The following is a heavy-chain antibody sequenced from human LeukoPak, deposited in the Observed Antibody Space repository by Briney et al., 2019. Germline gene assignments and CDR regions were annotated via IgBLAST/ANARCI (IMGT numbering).Heavy chain of an antibody. V-gene: IGHV1-2*02. J-gene: IGHJ4*02. Sequence: ASVKVSCKASGYTFTGYYMHWVRQAPGQGLEWMGWINPNSGGTNYAQKFQGRVTMTRDTSISTAYMELSRLRSDDTAVYYCARADMVRESLPWLYYFDYWGQGTLVTVSS. CDR2: INPNSGGT. CDR1: GYTFTGYY. D-gene: IGHD3-10*01. CDR3: ARADMVRESLPWLYYFDY.